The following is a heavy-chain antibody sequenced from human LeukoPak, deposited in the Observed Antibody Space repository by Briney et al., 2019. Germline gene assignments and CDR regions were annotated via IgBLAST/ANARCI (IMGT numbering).Heavy chain of an antibody. Sequence: PGGSLRLSCAASGSTFSNYWMSWVRQTPGMGLEWVANIKPDGSVKDYVDSVKGRFTFSRDNAKNSVYLQMNSLRAEDTAMYYCMTNQYWGQGTLVTVSS. CDR2: IKPDGSVK. V-gene: IGHV3-7*01. CDR1: GSTFSNYW. J-gene: IGHJ4*02. CDR3: MTNQY. D-gene: IGHD1-14*01.